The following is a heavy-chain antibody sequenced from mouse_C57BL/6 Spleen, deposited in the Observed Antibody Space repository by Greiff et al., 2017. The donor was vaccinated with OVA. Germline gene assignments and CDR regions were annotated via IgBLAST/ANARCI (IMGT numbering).Heavy chain of an antibody. J-gene: IGHJ4*01. V-gene: IGHV5-4*01. CDR2: ISDGGSYT. Sequence: VQLKESGGGLVKPGGSLKLSCAASGFTFSSYAMSWVRQTPEKRLEWVATISDGGSYTYYPDNVKGRFTISRDNAKNNLYLQMSHLKSEDTAMYYCARDITTVVGAMDDWGQGTSVTVSS. CDR3: ARDITTVVGAMDD. D-gene: IGHD1-1*01. CDR1: GFTFSSYA.